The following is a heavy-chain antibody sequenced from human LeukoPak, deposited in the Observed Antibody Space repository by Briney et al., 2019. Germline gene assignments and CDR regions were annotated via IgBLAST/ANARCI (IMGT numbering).Heavy chain of an antibody. D-gene: IGHD3-9*01. Sequence: GVSLRLSCAASGFTFSSYGMHWVRQAPGKGLEWMAVISYDGNNKYYADSVKGRFTISRDNSKNTLYLQIDSLRAEDTAVYYCAKDRLGTLDAFDIWGQGTMVTVSS. CDR3: AKDRLGTLDAFDI. CDR2: ISYDGNNK. V-gene: IGHV3-30*18. CDR1: GFTFSSYG. J-gene: IGHJ3*02.